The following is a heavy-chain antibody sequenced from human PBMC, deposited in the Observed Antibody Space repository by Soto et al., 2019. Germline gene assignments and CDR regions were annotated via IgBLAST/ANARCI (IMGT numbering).Heavy chain of an antibody. J-gene: IGHJ4*02. V-gene: IGHV3-23*01. CDR1: GFTFSSCA. D-gene: IGHD2-2*01. Sequence: GGSLRLSCAASGFTFSSCAMSWVRQAPGKGLEWVSAISGSGGSTYYADSVKGRFTISRDNSKNTLYLQMNSLRAEDTAVYYCEKCSSTSCYAARFDYWGQGTLVTVYS. CDR2: ISGSGGST. CDR3: EKCSSTSCYAARFDY.